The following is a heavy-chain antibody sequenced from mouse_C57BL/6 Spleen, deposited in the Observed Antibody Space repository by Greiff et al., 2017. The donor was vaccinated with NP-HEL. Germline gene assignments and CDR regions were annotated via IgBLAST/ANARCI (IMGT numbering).Heavy chain of an antibody. Sequence: EVMLVESEGGLVQPGSSMKLSCTASGFTFSDYYMAWVRQVPEKGLEWVANINYDGSSTYYLDSLKSRFIISRDNAKNILYLQMSSLKSEDTATYYCAREDLYYAMDCWGQGTSVTVSS. J-gene: IGHJ4*01. CDR3: AREDLYYAMDC. V-gene: IGHV5-16*01. CDR2: INYDGSST. CDR1: GFTFSDYY.